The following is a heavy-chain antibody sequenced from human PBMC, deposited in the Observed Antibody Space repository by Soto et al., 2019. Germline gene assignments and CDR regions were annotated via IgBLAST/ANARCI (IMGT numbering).Heavy chain of an antibody. D-gene: IGHD3-9*01. CDR1: GFSVTSNY. CDR2: IYAGGNT. J-gene: IGHJ4*02. V-gene: IGHV3-53*01. CDR3: ARVTTFYDILTSSYALNYFDY. Sequence: HPGGSLRLSCAASGFSVTSNYMTWVRQAPWKGLECVSVIYAGGNTYYPDSVKGRFTISSDNSKNTLFLQMNNLRDEDTAVYYCARVTTFYDILTSSYALNYFDYWGQGTRVTVSS.